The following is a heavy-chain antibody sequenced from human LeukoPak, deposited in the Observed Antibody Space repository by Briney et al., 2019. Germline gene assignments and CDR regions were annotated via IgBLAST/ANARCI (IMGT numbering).Heavy chain of an antibody. CDR3: ARQECSGGSCYPSPQFDP. J-gene: IGHJ5*02. CDR2: IYYSGST. V-gene: IGHV4-39*01. Sequence: SETLSLTCTVSGGSTSSSSYYWGWIRQPPRKGLEWIGSIYYSGSTYYNPSLKSRVTISVDTSKNQFSLKLSSVTAAGTAVYYCARQECSGGSCYPSPQFDPWGQGTLVTVSS. CDR1: GGSTSSSSYY. D-gene: IGHD2-15*01.